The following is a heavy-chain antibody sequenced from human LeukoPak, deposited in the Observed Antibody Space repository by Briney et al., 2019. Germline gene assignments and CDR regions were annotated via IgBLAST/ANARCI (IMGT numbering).Heavy chain of an antibody. J-gene: IGHJ3*02. Sequence: SETLSLTCTVSGGSISSYYWSWIRQPPGKGLEWIGYIYYSGSTNYNPSLKSRVTISVDTSKNQFSLKLSSVTAADTAVYYCAGEPYGGYGDDAFDIWGQGTMVTVSS. V-gene: IGHV4-59*01. CDR3: AGEPYGGYGDDAFDI. CDR1: GGSISSYY. CDR2: IYYSGST. D-gene: IGHD5-12*01.